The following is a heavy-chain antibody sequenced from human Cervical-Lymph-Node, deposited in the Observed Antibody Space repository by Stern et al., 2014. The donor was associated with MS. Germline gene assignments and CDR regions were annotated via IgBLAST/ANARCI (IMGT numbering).Heavy chain of an antibody. CDR3: ATPSTVNVGIMDV. D-gene: IGHD4-17*01. J-gene: IGHJ6*02. CDR2: VIPILATP. CDR1: GGTFSGQA. Sequence: QVQLVQSGAEVKKPGSSVKVSCKASGGTFSGQALNWVRQAPGQGLEWMGGVIPILATPNYAQRFQGRVTITADASTRTVYMELGSLRSDDTAVYYCATPSTVNVGIMDVWGQGTTVTVSS. V-gene: IGHV1-69*11.